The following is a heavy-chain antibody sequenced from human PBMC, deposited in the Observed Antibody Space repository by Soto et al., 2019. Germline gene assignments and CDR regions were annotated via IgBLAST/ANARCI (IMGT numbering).Heavy chain of an antibody. CDR1: GYSFPTYW. V-gene: IGHV5-10-1*01. J-gene: IGHJ4*02. CDR2: IDPSDSYT. D-gene: IGHD3-22*01. CDR3: ARALGDSSGYYHRLDY. Sequence: EVQLVQSGAEVKKPGESLRISCKGSGYSFPTYWITWVRQMPGKGLEWMGRIDPSDSYTNYSPSFQGHVTISADKSISTAYLQWRSLKASDTAMYYCARALGDSSGYYHRLDYWGQGTLVTVSS.